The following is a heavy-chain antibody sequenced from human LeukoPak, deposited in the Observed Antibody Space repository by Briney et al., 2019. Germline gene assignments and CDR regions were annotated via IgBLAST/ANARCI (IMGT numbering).Heavy chain of an antibody. V-gene: IGHV3-23*01. CDR1: GFTVDDYG. CDR2: ITAAGGST. D-gene: IGHD1-1*01. J-gene: IGHJ4*02. Sequence: GGSLRLSCAASGFTVDDYGMSRVRQAPGERLEWVSAITAAGGSTFYADSLKGRFTISRDNSKNTLFLQMNSLRAEDTAVYYCAKDKTGLDYYFDSWGQGTLVTVSS. CDR3: AKDKTGLDYYFDS.